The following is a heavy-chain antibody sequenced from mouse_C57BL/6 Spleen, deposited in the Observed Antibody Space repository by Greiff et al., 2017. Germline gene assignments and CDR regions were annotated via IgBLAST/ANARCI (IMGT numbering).Heavy chain of an antibody. CDR3: ARSAVGGYYAMDY. CDR1: GYAFSSYW. J-gene: IGHJ4*01. V-gene: IGHV1-80*01. D-gene: IGHD1-1*01. Sequence: QVQLQQSGAELVKPGASVKISCKASGYAFSSYWMNWVKQRPGKGLEWIGQIYPGDGDTNYNGKFKGKATLTADKSSSTAYMQLSSLTSEDSAVYFCARSAVGGYYAMDYWGQGTSVTVSS. CDR2: IYPGDGDT.